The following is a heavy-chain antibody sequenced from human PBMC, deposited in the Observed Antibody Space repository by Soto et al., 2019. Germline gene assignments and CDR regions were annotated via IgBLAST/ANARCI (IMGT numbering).Heavy chain of an antibody. J-gene: IGHJ6*02. D-gene: IGHD2-2*01. Sequence: SETLSLTCTVSGGSISSYYWSWIRQPPGKGLEWIGDIYHSGSTNYNPSLKSRVTISVDTSKNQFSLKLSSVTAADTAVYYCARGGVVPAADYYYYYGMDVRGQGTTVTVPS. CDR2: IYHSGST. CDR1: GGSISSYY. V-gene: IGHV4-59*12. CDR3: ARGGVVPAADYYYYYGMDV.